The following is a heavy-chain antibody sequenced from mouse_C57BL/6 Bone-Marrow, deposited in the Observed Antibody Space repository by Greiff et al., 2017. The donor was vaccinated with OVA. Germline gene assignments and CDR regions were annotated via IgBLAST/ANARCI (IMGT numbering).Heavy chain of an antibody. CDR2: IYPRSGNT. J-gene: IGHJ1*03. D-gene: IGHD2-1*01. Sequence: QLKQSGAELARPGASVKLSCKASGYTFTSYGISWVKQRTGQGLEWIGEIYPRSGNTYYNEKFKGKATLTADKSSSTAYMELRSLTSEDSAVYFCAREPIYYGHFDVWGTGTTVTVSS. CDR3: AREPIYYGHFDV. V-gene: IGHV1-81*01. CDR1: GYTFTSYG.